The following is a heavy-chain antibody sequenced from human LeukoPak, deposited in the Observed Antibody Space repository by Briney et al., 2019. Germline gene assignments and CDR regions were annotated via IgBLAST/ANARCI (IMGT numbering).Heavy chain of an antibody. D-gene: IGHD3-10*01. CDR2: INHSGST. CDR3: ARGARYYYGSGSYYPYYFDY. J-gene: IGHJ4*02. V-gene: IGHV4-34*01. CDR1: GGXFSGYY. Sequence: SETLSLTCAVYGGXFSGYYCSWIRQPPGKGLEWIGEINHSGSTNYNPSLKSRVTISVDTSKNQFSLKLSSVTAADTAVYYRARGARYYYGSGSYYPYYFDYWGQGTLVTVSS.